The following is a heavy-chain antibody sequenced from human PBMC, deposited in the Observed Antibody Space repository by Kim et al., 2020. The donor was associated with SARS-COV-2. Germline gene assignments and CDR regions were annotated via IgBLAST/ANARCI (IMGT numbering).Heavy chain of an antibody. Sequence: SETLSLTCTVSGGSISSYYWSWIRQPPGKGLEWIGYIYYSGSTNYNPSLKSRVTISVDTSKNQFSLKLSSVTAADTAVYYCARVEGDSSGYLFDGAFDIWGQGTMVTVSS. D-gene: IGHD3-22*01. J-gene: IGHJ3*02. CDR3: ARVEGDSSGYLFDGAFDI. CDR2: IYYSGST. CDR1: GGSISSYY. V-gene: IGHV4-59*01.